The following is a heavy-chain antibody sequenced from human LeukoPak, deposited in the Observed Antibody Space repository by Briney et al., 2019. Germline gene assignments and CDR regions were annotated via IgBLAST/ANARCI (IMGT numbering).Heavy chain of an antibody. CDR2: IDAGGVNT. D-gene: IGHD6-19*01. J-gene: IGHJ5*02. CDR3: AKGSGSGWYGWFDP. V-gene: IGHV3-23*01. Sequence: GGSLRLSCAASRFTFSGYAMYWGRQAPGKGLEWVSCIDAGGVNTHYADSVTGRFTISRDNSKNTLYLQMNSLRAEDTAVYYCAKGSGSGWYGWFDPWGQGTLVTVSS. CDR1: RFTFSGYA.